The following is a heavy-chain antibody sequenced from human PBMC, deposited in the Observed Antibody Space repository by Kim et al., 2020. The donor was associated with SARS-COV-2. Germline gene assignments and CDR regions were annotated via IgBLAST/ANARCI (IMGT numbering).Heavy chain of an antibody. CDR1: GGSISSGGYY. Sequence: SETLSLTCTVSGGSISSGGYYWSWIRQHPGKGLEWIGYIYYSGSTYYNPSLKSRVTISVDTSKNQFSLKLSSVTAADTAVYYCARALGGVYYDILTGFSLTWFDPWGQGTLVTVSS. CDR2: IYYSGST. D-gene: IGHD3-9*01. J-gene: IGHJ5*02. CDR3: ARALGGVYYDILTGFSLTWFDP. V-gene: IGHV4-31*03.